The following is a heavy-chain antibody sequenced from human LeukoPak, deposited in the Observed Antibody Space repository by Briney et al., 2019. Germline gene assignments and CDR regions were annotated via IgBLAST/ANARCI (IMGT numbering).Heavy chain of an antibody. CDR2: ISYDGSNK. Sequence: GRSLRLSCAASGFTFSSYAMHWVRQAPGKGLEWVAVISYDGSNKYYADSVKGRFTISRDNSKNTLYLQMNSLRAEDTAVYYCASDPSWYDYWGQGTLVTVSS. D-gene: IGHD6-13*01. V-gene: IGHV3-30-3*01. J-gene: IGHJ4*02. CDR3: ASDPSWYDY. CDR1: GFTFSSYA.